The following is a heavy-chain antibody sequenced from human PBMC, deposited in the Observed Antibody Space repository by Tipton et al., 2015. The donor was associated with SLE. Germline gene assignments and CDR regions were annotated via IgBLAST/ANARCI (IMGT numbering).Heavy chain of an antibody. CDR3: ARGSSLAAFDI. CDR1: GGSFSGYD. V-gene: IGHV4-34*01. Sequence: TLSLTCAVYGGSFSGYDWSWIRQPPGKGLEWIGEINHGGSTNYNPSLKSRVTISVDTSKNQFSLKLSSVTAADTAVYYCARGSSLAAFDIWGQGIMVTVPS. CDR2: INHGGST. J-gene: IGHJ3*02.